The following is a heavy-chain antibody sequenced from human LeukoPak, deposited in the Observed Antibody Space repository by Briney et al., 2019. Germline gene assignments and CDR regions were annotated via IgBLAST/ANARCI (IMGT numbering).Heavy chain of an antibody. CDR3: ARERSILYGGSAFDY. CDR1: GGSISSSSYY. J-gene: IGHJ4*02. CDR2: IHYSGGT. D-gene: IGHD4-23*01. V-gene: IGHV4-39*07. Sequence: SETLSLTCSVSGGSISSSSYYWAWIRQPPGKGLEWIGSIHYSGGTSYNPSLQSRVTISIDTSKNQFSLKQRFVTAADTAVYYCARERSILYGGSAFDYWGQGTLVTVSS.